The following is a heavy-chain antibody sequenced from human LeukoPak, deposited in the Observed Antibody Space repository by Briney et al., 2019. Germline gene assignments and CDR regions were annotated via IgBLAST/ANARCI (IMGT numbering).Heavy chain of an antibody. Sequence: PGGSLRLSCTASGFTFGDYAMSWFRQAPGKGLEWVASITDRGSYIFYADSVKGRFTISRDDAKNSLYLQMNSLRADDTAVYYCARGGQQLVLDYWGQGTLVTVSS. D-gene: IGHD6-13*01. CDR1: GFTFGDYA. V-gene: IGHV3-21*01. J-gene: IGHJ4*02. CDR2: ITDRGSYI. CDR3: ARGGQQLVLDY.